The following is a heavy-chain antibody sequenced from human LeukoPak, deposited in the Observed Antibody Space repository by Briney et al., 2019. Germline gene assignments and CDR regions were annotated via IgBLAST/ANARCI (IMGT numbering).Heavy chain of an antibody. CDR2: INHSGST. D-gene: IGHD4-17*01. Sequence: PSETLSLTCAVYGGSFSGYYWSWIRQPPGKGLEWIGEINHSGSTNYNPSLKSRVTISVDTSKNQFSLKLSSVTAEDTAVYYCARDTVTTRPSDYWGQGTLVTVSS. CDR1: GGSFSGYY. J-gene: IGHJ4*02. CDR3: ARDTVTTRPSDY. V-gene: IGHV4-34*01.